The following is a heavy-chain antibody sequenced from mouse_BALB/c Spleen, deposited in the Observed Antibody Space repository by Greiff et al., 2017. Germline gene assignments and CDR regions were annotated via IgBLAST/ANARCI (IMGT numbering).Heavy chain of an antibody. CDR3: AGYDYDGFAY. CDR1: GYSFTGYF. V-gene: IGHV1-20*02. J-gene: IGHJ3*01. Sequence: EVQVVESGPELVKPGASVKISCKASGYSFTGYFMNWVMQSHGKSLEWIGRINPYNGDTFYNQKFKGKATLTVDKSSSTAHMELRSLASEDSAVYYCAGYDYDGFAYWGQGTLVTVSA. CDR2: INPYNGDT. D-gene: IGHD2-4*01.